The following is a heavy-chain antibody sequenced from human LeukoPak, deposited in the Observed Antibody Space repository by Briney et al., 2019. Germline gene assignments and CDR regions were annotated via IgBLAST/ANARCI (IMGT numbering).Heavy chain of an antibody. Sequence: GGSLRLSCAASGFTFSSYNMNWVRQAPGKGLEWLSYISSSSNTIYYADSVKGRFTISRDNAKNSLYLQMNSLRAEDTAMYYCATESGTYSGTCFDYWGQGTLVTVSS. D-gene: IGHD1-26*01. V-gene: IGHV3-48*01. CDR3: ATESGTYSGTCFDY. CDR2: ISSSSNTI. J-gene: IGHJ4*02. CDR1: GFTFSSYN.